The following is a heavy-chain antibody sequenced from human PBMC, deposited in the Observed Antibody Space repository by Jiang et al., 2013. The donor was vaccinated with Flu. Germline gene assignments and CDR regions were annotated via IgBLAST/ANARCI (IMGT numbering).Heavy chain of an antibody. D-gene: IGHD1-26*01. CDR2: ISSSSSYI. J-gene: IGHJ3*02. CDR1: GFTFSSYS. V-gene: IGHV3-21*01. Sequence: GGSLRLSCAASGFTFSSYSMNWVRQAPGKGLEWVSSISSSSSYIYYADSVKGRFTISRDNAKSSLYLQMNSLRAEDTAVYYCARDEGGIVGATAGSFAFDIWGQGTMVTVSS. CDR3: ARDEGGIVGATAGSFAFDI.